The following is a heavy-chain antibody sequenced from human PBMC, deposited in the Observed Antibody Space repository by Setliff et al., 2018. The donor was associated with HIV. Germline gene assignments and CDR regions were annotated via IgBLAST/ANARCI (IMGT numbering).Heavy chain of an antibody. Sequence: SETLSLTCSVSGASISSPIYYWGWIRQAPGKGLEWIGNIYYNGNTNYKPSLERRLTISVDTSKNQFSLSLSSVTATDTALYFCAAAEGQGPWYFFDYWGQGALVTVS. CDR3: AAAEGQGPWYFFDY. V-gene: IGHV4-39*01. D-gene: IGHD6-13*01. J-gene: IGHJ4*02. CDR1: GASISSPIYY. CDR2: IYYNGNT.